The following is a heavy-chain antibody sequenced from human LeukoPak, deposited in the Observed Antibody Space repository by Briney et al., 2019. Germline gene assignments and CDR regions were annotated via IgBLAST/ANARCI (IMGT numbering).Heavy chain of an antibody. CDR3: ATTAMVSAGFDY. V-gene: IGHV3-21*01. Sequence: GGSLRLSCAASGFTFSSYSMNWVRQAPGKGLVWVSSISSSSSYIYYADSVKGRFTISRDNAKNSLYLQMNSLRAEDTAVYYCATTAMVSAGFDYWGQGTLVTVSS. J-gene: IGHJ4*02. CDR2: ISSSSSYI. CDR1: GFTFSSYS. D-gene: IGHD5-18*01.